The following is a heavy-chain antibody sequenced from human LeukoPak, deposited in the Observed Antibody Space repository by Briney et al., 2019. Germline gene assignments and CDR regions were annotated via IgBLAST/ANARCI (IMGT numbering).Heavy chain of an antibody. J-gene: IGHJ3*02. CDR3: ARRYYYGSGRDAFDI. CDR1: GYTFTSYA. CDR2: INAGNGNT. D-gene: IGHD3-10*01. V-gene: IGHV1-3*01. Sequence: ASVKVSCKASGYTFTSYAMHWVRQAPGQRLEWMGWINAGNGNTKYSQKFQGRVTMTRNTSISTAYMELSSLRSEDTAVYYCARRYYYGSGRDAFDIWGQGTMVTVSS.